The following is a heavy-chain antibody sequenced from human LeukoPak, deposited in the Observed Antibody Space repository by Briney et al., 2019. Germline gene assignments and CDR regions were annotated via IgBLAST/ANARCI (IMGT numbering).Heavy chain of an antibody. D-gene: IGHD2-2*01. CDR3: ARDLCTTTSCLDY. CDR2: ISSGSSSV. J-gene: IGHJ4*02. V-gene: IGHV3-48*04. CDR1: GFTFSAYT. Sequence: GGSLRLSCSASGFTFSAYTMNWVRQAPGQGLEWVSYISSGSSSVYYADSVKGRFTISRDNAKNSLYLQMNSLRVEDTAVYYCARDLCTTTSCLDYWGQGTLVTVSS.